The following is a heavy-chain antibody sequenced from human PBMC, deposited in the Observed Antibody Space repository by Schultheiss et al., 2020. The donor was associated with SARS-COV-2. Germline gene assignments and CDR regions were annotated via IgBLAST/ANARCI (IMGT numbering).Heavy chain of an antibody. J-gene: IGHJ6*02. Sequence: GGSLRLSCAASGFTFSSYGMHWVRQAPGKGLEWVSGISASASRTYYADSVRGRFTISRVNSKNTLYLQTNSLRPEDTAVYYCAKDWGSGHYYGMDVWGQGTTVTVSS. D-gene: IGHD7-27*01. CDR3: AKDWGSGHYYGMDV. CDR2: ISASASRT. CDR1: GFTFSSYG. V-gene: IGHV3-NL1*01.